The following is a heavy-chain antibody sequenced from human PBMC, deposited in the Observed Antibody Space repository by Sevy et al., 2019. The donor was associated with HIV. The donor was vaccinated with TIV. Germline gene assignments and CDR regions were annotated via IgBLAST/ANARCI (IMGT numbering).Heavy chain of an antibody. CDR2: ISGSGGST. D-gene: IGHD3-22*01. CDR3: AKDLPHYYDSSGYTESLFDY. J-gene: IGHJ4*02. V-gene: IGHV3-23*01. Sequence: GGSLRLSCAASGFTFSSYAMSWVRQAPGKGLEWVSAISGSGGSTYYADSVKGRFTISRYNCKNTLYLQMNSLRAEDTAVYYCAKDLPHYYDSSGYTESLFDYWGQRPLVTVSS. CDR1: GFTFSSYA.